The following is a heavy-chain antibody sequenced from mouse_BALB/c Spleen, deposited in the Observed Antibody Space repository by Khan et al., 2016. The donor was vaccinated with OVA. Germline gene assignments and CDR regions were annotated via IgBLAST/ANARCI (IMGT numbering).Heavy chain of an antibody. CDR1: GFTFSSYS. CDR3: ASHLTGSFAY. Sequence: EVQLVESGGDLVKPGGSLKFSCAASGFTFSSYSMSWVRQTPDKRLEWVATISSGGDYTYYSDNLKGRFTISRDNAKNTLYLQMSSPKSEDTAMYYCASHLTGSFAYWGQGTLVTVSA. J-gene: IGHJ3*01. D-gene: IGHD4-1*01. CDR2: ISSGGDYT. V-gene: IGHV5-6*01.